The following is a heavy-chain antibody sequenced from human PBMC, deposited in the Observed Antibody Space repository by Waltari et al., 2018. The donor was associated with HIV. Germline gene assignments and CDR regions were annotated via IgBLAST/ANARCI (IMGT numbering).Heavy chain of an antibody. CDR1: VYAFTTFY. J-gene: IGHJ5*02. Sequence: QVQLVQSGAEVKNPGASVRLSCKASVYAFTTFYIHWRRQAPGKSPEWMGIVHPTRGTKSYTQGFQGRVTMARDTSTSTAYMELTGPKSEDTAFYYCARGGPLSGPATPFDRWGQGTLITVSS. V-gene: IGHV1-46*01. CDR3: ARGGPLSGPATPFDR. CDR2: VHPTRGTK.